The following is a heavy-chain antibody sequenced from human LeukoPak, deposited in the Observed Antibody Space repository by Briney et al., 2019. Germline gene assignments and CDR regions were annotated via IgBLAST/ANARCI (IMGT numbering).Heavy chain of an antibody. J-gene: IGHJ5*01. V-gene: IGHV1-2*02. D-gene: IGHD6-13*01. Sequence: ASVKVSCKAPGYTFTEYYLHWLRQAPGQGLEWVGWITLSTGDIFYAQNFQGRVTMTRDTSISTAYMQLGSLKSDDTAVYYCARDIAPSGSWWFDSWGQGTLVTVSS. CDR3: ARDIAPSGSWWFDS. CDR2: ITLSTGDI. CDR1: GYTFTEYY.